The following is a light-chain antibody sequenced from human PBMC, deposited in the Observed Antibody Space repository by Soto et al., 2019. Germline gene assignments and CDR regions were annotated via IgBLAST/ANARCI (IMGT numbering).Light chain of an antibody. Sequence: QSALTQPASVSGSPGQSITISCTGISSDVGGYNYVSWYQQHPGKAPKLIIYDVSNRPSGVSYRFSGSKSGNTASLTISGLQAEDETYYYCSSYATTNASVASGGGTKLTVL. CDR2: DVS. CDR1: SSDVGGYNY. CDR3: SSYATTNASVA. J-gene: IGLJ2*01. V-gene: IGLV2-14*01.